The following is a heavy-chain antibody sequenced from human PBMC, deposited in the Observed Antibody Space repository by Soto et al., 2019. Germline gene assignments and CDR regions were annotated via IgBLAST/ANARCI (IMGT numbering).Heavy chain of an antibody. V-gene: IGHV1-46*01. CDR2: INPSGGST. J-gene: IGHJ5*02. CDR1: GYTFTSYY. CDR3: AREYDFWSGYGPHWFDP. Sequence: ASVKVSCKASGYTFTSYYMHWVRQAPGQGLEWMGIINPSGGSTSYAQKFQGRVTMTTDTSTSTAYMELRSLRSDDTAVYYCAREYDFWSGYGPHWFDPWGQG. D-gene: IGHD3-3*01.